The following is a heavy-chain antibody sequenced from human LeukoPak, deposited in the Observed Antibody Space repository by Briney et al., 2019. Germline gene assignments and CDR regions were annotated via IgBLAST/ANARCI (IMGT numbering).Heavy chain of an antibody. J-gene: IGHJ5*02. V-gene: IGHV1-69*04. CDR3: ARGITYYYDSSGYSTFDP. CDR2: IIPILGIA. D-gene: IGHD3-22*01. Sequence: ASVKVSCKASGGTFSSYAISWVRQAPGQGLEWMGRIIPILGIANYAQKFQGRVTITADRSTSTAYMELSSLRSEDTAVYYCARGITYYYDSSGYSTFDPWGQGTLVTVSS. CDR1: GGTFSSYA.